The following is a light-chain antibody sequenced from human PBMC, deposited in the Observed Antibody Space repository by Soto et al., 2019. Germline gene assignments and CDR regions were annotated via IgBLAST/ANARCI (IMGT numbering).Light chain of an antibody. CDR3: TSYTTSSPYVV. CDR1: SSDVGGYNY. Sequence: QSALTQPASVSGSPGQSITISCTGTSSDVGGYNYVSWYQHHPGKAPKLMIYDVTNRPSGVSNRFSGSKSGNTASLTISGLLSEEEAYYYFTSYTTSSPYVVFGGGTKLAVL. J-gene: IGLJ2*01. CDR2: DVT. V-gene: IGLV2-14*03.